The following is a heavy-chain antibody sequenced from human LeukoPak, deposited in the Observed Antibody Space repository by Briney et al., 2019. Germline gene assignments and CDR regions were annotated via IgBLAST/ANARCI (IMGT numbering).Heavy chain of an antibody. CDR3: ARGLPDYDFWSGYSNYYYYYYMDV. Sequence: ASVKVSCKASGYTFTDYYMHWVRQATGQGLEWMGWMNPNSGNTGYAQKFQGRVTITRNTSISTAYMELSSLRSEDTAVYYCARGLPDYDFWSGYSNYYYYYYMDVWGKGTTVTVSS. V-gene: IGHV1-8*03. CDR2: MNPNSGNT. J-gene: IGHJ6*03. CDR1: GYTFTDYY. D-gene: IGHD3-3*01.